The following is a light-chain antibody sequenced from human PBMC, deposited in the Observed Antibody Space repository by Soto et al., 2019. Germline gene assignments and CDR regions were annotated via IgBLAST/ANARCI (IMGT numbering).Light chain of an antibody. Sequence: EIVLTQSPGTLSLSPGERATLSCRASQSVSSNNLAWYQQRPGQAPRVVIYGASSRATGIPDRFSGSGSGTDFTLTISRLEPEDFAVYYCQQYGSSPITFGQGTRRRL. J-gene: IGKJ5*01. CDR1: QSVSSNN. V-gene: IGKV3-20*01. CDR2: GAS. CDR3: QQYGSSPIT.